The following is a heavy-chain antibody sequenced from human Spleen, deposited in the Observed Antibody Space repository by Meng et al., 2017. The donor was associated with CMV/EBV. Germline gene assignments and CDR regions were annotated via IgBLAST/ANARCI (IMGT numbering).Heavy chain of an antibody. CDR3: AKLPLWGPWQQLVRGDY. V-gene: IGHV3-53*01. CDR1: GFTISSNY. J-gene: IGHJ4*02. Sequence: GESLKISCAASGFTISSNYMSWVRQAPGKGLEWVSVIYIGGSTYYADSVQGRFTISKDTSKNTLYLQMNSLTAEDTAVYYCAKLPLWGPWQQLVRGDYWGQGTQVTVSS. D-gene: IGHD6-13*01. CDR2: IYIGGST.